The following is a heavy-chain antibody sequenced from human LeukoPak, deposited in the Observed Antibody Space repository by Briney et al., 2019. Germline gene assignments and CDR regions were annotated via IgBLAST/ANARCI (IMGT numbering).Heavy chain of an antibody. CDR2: ISAYNGNT. CDR1: GYTFTSYG. V-gene: IGHV1-18*01. J-gene: IGHJ3*02. CDR3: ARGLQETLAWLKALSAFDI. Sequence: ASVTVSCKASGYTFTSYGISWVRQAPGQGLEWMGWISAYNGNTNYAQKLQGRVTMSTDTSTSTGYMELRSLRSDDTAVYYCARGLQETLAWLKALSAFDIWGQGTMVTVSS. D-gene: IGHD5-24*01.